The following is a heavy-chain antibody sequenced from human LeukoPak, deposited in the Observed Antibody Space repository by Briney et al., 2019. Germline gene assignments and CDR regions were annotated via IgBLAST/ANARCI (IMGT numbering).Heavy chain of an antibody. V-gene: IGHV3-23*01. CDR2: ISGSGGST. D-gene: IGHD6-25*01. Sequence: GGSLRLSCAVSGFTFTSYAMNWVRQAPGKGLEWVSGISGSGGSTYYADSVKGRFTISRDNSKNTLYLQMNSLRAEDTAVYYCARVSATNAFDIWGQGTMVTVSS. J-gene: IGHJ3*02. CDR3: ARVSATNAFDI. CDR1: GFTFTSYA.